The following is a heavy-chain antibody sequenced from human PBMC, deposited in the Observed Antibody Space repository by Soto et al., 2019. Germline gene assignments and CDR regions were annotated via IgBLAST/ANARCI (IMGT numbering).Heavy chain of an antibody. CDR2: ISAYNGNT. Sequence: QVLLVQSGAEVKKPGASVKVSCTASDYTFTSYGIRWVRQAPGQGREWMGWISAYNGNTNYAQKLQGRVTMTTDTSTSTGYLELRSRRSDYTAVYYCARDTGPATDSDLDYWGQGTLVTVSS. CDR3: ARDTGPATDSDLDY. V-gene: IGHV1-18*01. J-gene: IGHJ4*02. CDR1: DYTFTSYG. D-gene: IGHD3-10*01.